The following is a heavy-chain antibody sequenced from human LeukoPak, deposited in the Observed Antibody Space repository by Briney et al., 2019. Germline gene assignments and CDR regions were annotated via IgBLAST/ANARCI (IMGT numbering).Heavy chain of an antibody. Sequence: ASVKVSCKASGYTFTGNYMHWVRQAPGQGLEWMGWINPNSGDANYAQKFQGRVSMTRDTSINTAYMELTGLRSDDTAVYFCARIREGYWGQGTLVVVSS. CDR1: GYTFTGNY. CDR2: INPNSGDA. D-gene: IGHD3-10*01. CDR3: ARIREGY. J-gene: IGHJ4*02. V-gene: IGHV1-2*02.